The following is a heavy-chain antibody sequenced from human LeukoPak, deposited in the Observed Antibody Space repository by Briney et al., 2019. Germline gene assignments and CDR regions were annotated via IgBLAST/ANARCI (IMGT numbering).Heavy chain of an antibody. CDR1: GYSFSTYW. J-gene: IGHJ4*02. V-gene: IGHV5-51*01. CDR2: IYPGDSDT. Sequence: GESLKISFKGSGYSFSTYWIGWVRQMPGKGLELMGIIYPGDSDTTYSPSFQGQVTISVDKSISTAYLQWTTLKASDTAMYYCARRVNSGYYFDYWAQGTLVTVSS. CDR3: ARRVNSGYYFDY. D-gene: IGHD3-22*01.